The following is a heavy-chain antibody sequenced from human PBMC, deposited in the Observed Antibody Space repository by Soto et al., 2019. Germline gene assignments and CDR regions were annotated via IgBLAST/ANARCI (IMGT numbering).Heavy chain of an antibody. Sequence: QVQLVQSGAEVKKPGSSVKVSCKASGGTFSSYAISWVRQAPGQGLEWMGGLIPIFGTANYAQKFQGSVTITADESTRTAYMELSSLRSEDTAVYYCARDHLLGVVPAAMRGYFDLWGRGPLVTVSS. CDR3: ARDHLLGVVPAAMRGYFDL. CDR2: LIPIFGTA. V-gene: IGHV1-69*01. J-gene: IGHJ2*01. CDR1: GGTFSSYA. D-gene: IGHD2-2*01.